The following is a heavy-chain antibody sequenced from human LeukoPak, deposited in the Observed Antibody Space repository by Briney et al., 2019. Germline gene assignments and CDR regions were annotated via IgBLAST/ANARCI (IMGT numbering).Heavy chain of an antibody. CDR2: ISGGGDTA. CDR1: GFTFSSYA. CDR3: ATAKYLSSGGDAFDI. V-gene: IGHV3-23*01. Sequence: GGSLRLSCLASGFTFSSYAMNWVRQTPGKGLEWVSGISGGGDTAYKADSVKGRFTISRDNSKNTLYLEMSSLTVEDTAVYYCATAKYLSSGGDAFDIWGQGTKVTVSS. D-gene: IGHD3-10*01. J-gene: IGHJ3*02.